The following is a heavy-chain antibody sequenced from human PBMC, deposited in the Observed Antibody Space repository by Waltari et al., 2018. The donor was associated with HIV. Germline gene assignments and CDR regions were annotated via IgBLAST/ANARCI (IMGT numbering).Heavy chain of an antibody. D-gene: IGHD2-15*01. CDR2: INWTGGNT. CDR3: AKEVAISGPSDY. CDR1: GFTFDRSA. J-gene: IGHJ4*02. Sequence: EVQLLESGGGFVQPGGSLRLSCAASGFTFDRSAMNWVRPAEGKVLGWVYDINWTGGNTYYADSGKGRFTISRDNSKNTLYLQMNSLRVEDTAVYYCAKEVAISGPSDYWGPGTLVTVSS. V-gene: IGHV3-23*01.